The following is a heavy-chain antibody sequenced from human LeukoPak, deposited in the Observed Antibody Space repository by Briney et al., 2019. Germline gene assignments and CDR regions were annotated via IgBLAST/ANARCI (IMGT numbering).Heavy chain of an antibody. J-gene: IGHJ5*02. V-gene: IGHV1-69*01. CDR1: GGTFSSYA. D-gene: IGHD3-10*01. Sequence: GSSVKVSCKASGGTFSSYAINWVRQAPGQGLEWMGGIIPIFGSSNYAQKFQGRVTITADESTTTAYMELSSLRSEDTAVYYCARGVYYYGSGSYGGGFDPWGQGTLVTVSS. CDR2: IIPIFGSS. CDR3: ARGVYYYGSGSYGGGFDP.